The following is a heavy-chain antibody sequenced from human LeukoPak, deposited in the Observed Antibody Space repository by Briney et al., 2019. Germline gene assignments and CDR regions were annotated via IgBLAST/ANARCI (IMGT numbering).Heavy chain of an antibody. V-gene: IGHV3-23*01. Sequence: GRSLRLSCAASGFTFNSYAMSWVRQAPGKGLEWVSSISGSGGSTYYADSVKGRFTISRDNSKNTVYLQMNSLRAEDTAVYYCAKAPRRIAAAGTGSEFDYWGQGTLVTVFS. CDR2: ISGSGGST. J-gene: IGHJ4*02. D-gene: IGHD6-13*01. CDR1: GFTFNSYA. CDR3: AKAPRRIAAAGTGSEFDY.